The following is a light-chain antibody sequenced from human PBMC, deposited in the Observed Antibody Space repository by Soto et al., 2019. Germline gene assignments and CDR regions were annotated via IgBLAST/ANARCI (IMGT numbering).Light chain of an antibody. V-gene: IGLV2-14*01. J-gene: IGLJ2*01. CDR3: SSFSSITREV. CDR1: SSDVGGYSY. CDR2: EVS. Sequence: QSALTQPASVSGSPGQSITISCTGTSSDVGGYSYVSWYQQHPRKTPKLMIYEVSNRPSGVSHRFSGSKSGNTASLTIAGLQTEDEADYYCSSFSSITREVFGGGTKLTV.